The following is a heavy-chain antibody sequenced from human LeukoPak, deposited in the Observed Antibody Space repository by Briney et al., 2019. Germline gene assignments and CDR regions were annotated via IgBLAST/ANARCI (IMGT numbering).Heavy chain of an antibody. CDR1: GGTFSSYA. J-gene: IGHJ4*02. Sequence: ASVKVSCKASGGTFSSYAISWVRQAPGQGLEWMGGIIPIFGTANYAQKLQGRVTMTTDTSTSTAYMELRSLRSDDTAVYYCARAPDNYGIDDYWGQGTLLTVSS. D-gene: IGHD5-18*01. CDR2: IIPIFGTA. V-gene: IGHV1-69*05. CDR3: ARAPDNYGIDDY.